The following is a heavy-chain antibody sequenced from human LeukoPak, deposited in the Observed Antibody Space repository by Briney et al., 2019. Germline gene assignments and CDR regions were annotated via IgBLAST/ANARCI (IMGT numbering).Heavy chain of an antibody. CDR2: IIPILGIA. CDR1: GGTFSSYT. V-gene: IGHV1-69*04. J-gene: IGHJ4*02. D-gene: IGHD6-13*01. Sequence: ASVKVSCKASGGTFSSYTISWVRQAPGQGLEWMGRIIPILGIANYAQKFQGRVTITADKSTSTAYMELSSLRSEDTAVYYCARDDELDFRFDYWGQGTLVTVSS. CDR3: ARDDELDFRFDY.